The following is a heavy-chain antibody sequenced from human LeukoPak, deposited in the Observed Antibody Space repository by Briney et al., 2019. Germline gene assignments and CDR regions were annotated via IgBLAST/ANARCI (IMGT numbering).Heavy chain of an antibody. CDR1: GGSFSGYY. J-gene: IGHJ6*02. Sequence: SETLSLTCAVYGGSFSGYYWSWIRQPPGKGLEWIGEINHSGSTNYNPSLKSRVTISVDTSKNQFSLKLSSVTAADTAVYYCARGELSSSWYRYYYGMDVWGQGTTVTVSS. CDR3: ARGELSSSWYRYYYGMDV. V-gene: IGHV4-34*01. CDR2: INHSGST. D-gene: IGHD6-13*01.